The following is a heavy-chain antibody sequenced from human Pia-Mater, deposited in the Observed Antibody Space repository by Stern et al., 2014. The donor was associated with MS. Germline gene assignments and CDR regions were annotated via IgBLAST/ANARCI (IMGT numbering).Heavy chain of an antibody. V-gene: IGHV3-33*01. D-gene: IGHD2-15*01. CDR2: IWYDGSNK. CDR1: GFTFSSYG. J-gene: IGHJ4*02. CDR3: ARDPSYCSGGSCYPSYFDY. Sequence: VHLVESGGGVVQPGRSLRLSCAASGFTFSSYGMHWVRQAPGKGLEWVAGIWYDGSNKYYADSVKGRFTISRDNSKNTLYLQMNSLRAEDTAVYYCARDPSYCSGGSCYPSYFDYWGQGTLVTVSS.